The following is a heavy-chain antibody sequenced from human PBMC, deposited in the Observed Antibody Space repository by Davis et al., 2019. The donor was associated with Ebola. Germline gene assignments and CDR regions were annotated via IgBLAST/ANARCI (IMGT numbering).Heavy chain of an antibody. V-gene: IGHV4-59*12. CDR2: IYYSGST. J-gene: IGHJ6*02. D-gene: IGHD3-9*01. CDR3: ARDLRYHRYYYYYGMDV. CDR1: GGSFSGYY. Sequence: MPSETLSLTCAVYGGSFSGYYWSWIRQPPGKGLEWIGYIYYSGSTNYNPSLKSRVTISVDTSKNQFSLKLSSVTAADTAVYYCARDLRYHRYYYYYGMDVWGQGTTVTVSS.